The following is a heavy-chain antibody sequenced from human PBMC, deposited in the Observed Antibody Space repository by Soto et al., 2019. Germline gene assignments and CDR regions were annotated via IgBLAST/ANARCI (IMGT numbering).Heavy chain of an antibody. D-gene: IGHD2-15*01. CDR3: ARSPYSLEGDGQHYYYGMDL. CDR2: IKPNTDDT. V-gene: IGHV1-2*02. J-gene: IGHJ6*02. CDR1: GFTFSGLY. Sequence: ASVKVSCKPSGFTFSGLYLLWVRQAPGRELEWMGWIKPNTDDTGYAQKLQGRVTLTCDTSSNAGYLELSRLRSDDTAVYYCARSPYSLEGDGQHYYYGMDLWGLGTTVTVSS.